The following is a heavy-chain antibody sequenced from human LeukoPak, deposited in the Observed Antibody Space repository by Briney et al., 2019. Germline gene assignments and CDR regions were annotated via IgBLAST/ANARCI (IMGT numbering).Heavy chain of an antibody. V-gene: IGHV4-4*07. CDR1: GGSISSYY. CDR3: ARDDQTYYDFWSGYAHAFDI. CDR2: IYTSGST. D-gene: IGHD3-3*01. J-gene: IGHJ3*02. Sequence: SETLSLTCTVSGGSISSYYWSWIRQPAGKGLEWIGRIYTSGSTNYNPSLKSRVTMSVDTSKNQFPLKLSSVTAADTAVYYCARDDQTYYDFWSGYAHAFDIWGQGTMVTVSS.